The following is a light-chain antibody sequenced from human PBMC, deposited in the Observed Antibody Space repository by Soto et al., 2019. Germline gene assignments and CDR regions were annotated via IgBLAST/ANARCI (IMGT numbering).Light chain of an antibody. J-gene: IGLJ1*01. V-gene: IGLV2-14*03. Sequence: QSDLTQPASVSGSPGQSIAISCTGTSSDVGGFNYVSWYQQHPGKAPKFMIYDVSSRPSGVSDRFSGSKSGNTASLTISGLQAEDEADYYCSSYTTTGTYVFGTGTKLTVL. CDR2: DVS. CDR3: SSYTTTGTYV. CDR1: SSDVGGFNY.